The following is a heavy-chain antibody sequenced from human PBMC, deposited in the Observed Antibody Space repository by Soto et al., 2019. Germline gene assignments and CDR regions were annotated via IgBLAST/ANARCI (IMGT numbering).Heavy chain of an antibody. V-gene: IGHV3-30-3*01. CDR1: GFTFSSYA. CDR2: ISYDGSNK. Sequence: GGSLRLSCAASGFTFSSYAMHWVRQAPGKGLEWVAVISYDGSNKYYADSVKGRFTISRDNSKNTLYLQMNSLRAEDTAVYYCARVAYWGPGTQVTVSS. J-gene: IGHJ4*02. CDR3: ARVAY.